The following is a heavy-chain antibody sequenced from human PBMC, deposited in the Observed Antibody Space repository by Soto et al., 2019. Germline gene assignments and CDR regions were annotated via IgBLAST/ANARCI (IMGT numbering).Heavy chain of an antibody. J-gene: IGHJ4*02. CDR1: GFTFSSYA. CDR2: ISGSGGST. D-gene: IGHD6-19*01. V-gene: IGHV3-23*01. Sequence: EVQLLESGGGLVQPGGSLRLSCAASGFTFSSYAMSWVRQAPGKGLEWVSAISGSGGSTYYADSVKGRFTISRDNSKNTLYLQMNSLRAEDTAVYYCAKDYYRDSIAVAGHLYFDYWGQGTLVTVSS. CDR3: AKDYYRDSIAVAGHLYFDY.